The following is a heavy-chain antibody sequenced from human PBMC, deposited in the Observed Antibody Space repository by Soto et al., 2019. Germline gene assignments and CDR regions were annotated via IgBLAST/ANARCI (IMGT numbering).Heavy chain of an antibody. J-gene: IGHJ2*01. CDR3: ARDASPNWYFAWYFDL. V-gene: IGHV3-30*09. Sequence: QVQLVESGGGVVQSGGSLRLSCAASGFTCSNSPMHWLRQAPGTGLEWVAIIANDASSEHYADSVKGRFAISRDNAENTLYLQMNSLRTEDTALYYCARDASPNWYFAWYFDLWGRGTLVTVSS. CDR2: IANDASSE. D-gene: IGHD1-7*01. CDR1: GFTCSNSP.